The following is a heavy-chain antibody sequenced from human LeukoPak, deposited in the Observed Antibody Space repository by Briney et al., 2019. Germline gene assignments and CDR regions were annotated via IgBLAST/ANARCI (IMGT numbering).Heavy chain of an antibody. V-gene: IGHV1-8*01. Sequence: ASVKVSCKASGYTFPSYDINWVRQATGQGLEWMGWMNPNSGNTGYAQKFQGRVTMTRNTSISIAYMELSSLRSEDTAVYYCARRSGWYRKGVRGRWFDPWGQGTLVTVSS. CDR1: GYTFPSYD. CDR2: MNPNSGNT. J-gene: IGHJ5*02. D-gene: IGHD6-19*01. CDR3: ARRSGWYRKGVRGRWFDP.